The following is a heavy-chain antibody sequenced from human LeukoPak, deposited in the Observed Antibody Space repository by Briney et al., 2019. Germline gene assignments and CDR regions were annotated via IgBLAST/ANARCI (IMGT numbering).Heavy chain of an antibody. CDR2: INHSGST. V-gene: IGHV4-34*01. CDR3: TRLGVGSYTGDGAFDI. Sequence: SETLSLTCAVYGGSFSGYYWSWIRQPPGKGLEWIGEINHSGSTNYNPSLKSRVTISVDTSKNQFSLKLSSVTAADTAVYYCTRLGVGSYTGDGAFDIWGQGTMVTVSS. CDR1: GGSFSGYY. J-gene: IGHJ3*02. D-gene: IGHD1-26*01.